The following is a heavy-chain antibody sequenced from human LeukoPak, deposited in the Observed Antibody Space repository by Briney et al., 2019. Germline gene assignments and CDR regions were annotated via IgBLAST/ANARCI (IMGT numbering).Heavy chain of an antibody. V-gene: IGHV1-18*01. CDR1: GYAFTSFG. J-gene: IGHJ4*02. CDR3: ERWSGGITISAVGDFDY. CDR2: ISGYNGNT. Sequence: PGASVKVSCQTSGYAFTSFGISWVRQAPGQGLEWVGWISGYNGNTNYAQKFQGRATLTTDTSTNTAYMELRSLRSDDTAVYYCERWSGGITISAVGDFDYWGQGTLVTVSS. D-gene: IGHD3-3*01.